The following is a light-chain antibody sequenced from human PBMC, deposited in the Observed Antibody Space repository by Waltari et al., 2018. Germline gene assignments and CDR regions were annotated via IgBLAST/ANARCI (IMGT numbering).Light chain of an antibody. CDR3: QQSYSTPWT. CDR1: QSISSS. Sequence: DIQMTQSPSSLSASVGDRVTITCRASQSISSSLNWYQQKPGKAPKLLSYAASCLQIGVPSRFSGSGSGTEFTLTISSLQPEDFATYYCQQSYSTPWTFGQGTKVEIK. CDR2: AAS. V-gene: IGKV1-39*01. J-gene: IGKJ1*01.